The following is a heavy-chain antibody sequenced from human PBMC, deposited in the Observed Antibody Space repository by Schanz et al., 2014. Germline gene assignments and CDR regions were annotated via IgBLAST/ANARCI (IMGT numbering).Heavy chain of an antibody. CDR3: ARETTISTGGAFDV. V-gene: IGHV1-18*01. CDR2: ISAFDDKT. D-gene: IGHD3-9*01. J-gene: IGHJ3*01. CDR1: GYIFGSHG. Sequence: QVQLVQSGAEVKKPGASVKVSCKASGYIFGSHGMTWVRQAPGQGPEWMGWISAFDDKTDYAQNFQGRLIMTTDTSTTTVYMELRGLRSDDTAVYYCARETTISTGGAFDVWGQGTMVNVSS.